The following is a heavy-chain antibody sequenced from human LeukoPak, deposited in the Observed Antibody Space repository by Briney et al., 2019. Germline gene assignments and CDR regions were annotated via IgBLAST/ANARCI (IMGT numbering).Heavy chain of an antibody. D-gene: IGHD3-9*01. CDR1: GYTFTSYD. CDR3: ARVQSERYDIDYYYGMDV. Sequence: EASVKVSCKASGYTFTSYDINWVRQAPGQGLEWMGWMNPNSGNTGYAQKFQGRVTMTRNTSISTAYMELSSLRSEDTAVYYCARVQSERYDIDYYYGMDVWGQGTTVTVSS. V-gene: IGHV1-8*01. J-gene: IGHJ6*02. CDR2: MNPNSGNT.